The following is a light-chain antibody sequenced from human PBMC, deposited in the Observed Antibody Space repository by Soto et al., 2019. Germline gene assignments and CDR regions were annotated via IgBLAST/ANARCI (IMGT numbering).Light chain of an antibody. V-gene: IGLV3-1*01. CDR3: QAWDGSTTWGV. CDR2: QDN. J-gene: IGLJ1*01. CDR1: KLGDKY. Sequence: SYELTQPPSVSVSPGQTASITCSGDKLGDKYACWYQHRPGQSPVLVIYQDNMRPSEIPERFSGSNSGNTATLTISGTQAMDEADYYCQAWDGSTTWGVFGTGTKLTVL.